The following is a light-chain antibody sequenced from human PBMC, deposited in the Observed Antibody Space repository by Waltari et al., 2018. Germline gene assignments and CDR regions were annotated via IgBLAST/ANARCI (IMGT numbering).Light chain of an antibody. Sequence: SYELTQPLSVSVALGQTARITCGENNIGSKNVQWYLQKPGQAPVMVIYSDSNRPSGIPGRFSGSNSGNTATLTISRAQAGDEADYYCQVWDSTTVVFGGGTKLTVL. J-gene: IGLJ2*01. CDR2: SDS. CDR3: QVWDSTTVV. CDR1: NIGSKN. V-gene: IGLV3-9*01.